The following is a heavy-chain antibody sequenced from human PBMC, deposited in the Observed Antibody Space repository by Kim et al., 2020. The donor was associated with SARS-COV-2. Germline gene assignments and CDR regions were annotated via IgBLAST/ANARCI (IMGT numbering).Heavy chain of an antibody. CDR2: IYHSGST. J-gene: IGHJ5*02. Sequence: SETLSLTCAVSGGSINSSNWWSWVRQPPGKGLEWIGEIYHSGSTNYNPSLKSRVTISVDKSKNQFSLKLSSVTAADTAVYYCARGVYYYDSSGYRSRNWFDPWGQGTLVTVSS. D-gene: IGHD3-22*01. V-gene: IGHV4-4*02. CDR3: ARGVYYYDSSGYRSRNWFDP. CDR1: GGSINSSNW.